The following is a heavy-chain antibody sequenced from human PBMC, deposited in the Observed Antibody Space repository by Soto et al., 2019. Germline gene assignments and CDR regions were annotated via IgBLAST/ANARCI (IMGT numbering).Heavy chain of an antibody. CDR1: GFPCGSYD. CDR2: ILVDGRT. D-gene: IGHD2-8*02. V-gene: IGHV3-23*01. Sequence: GSLRLSCAASGFPCGSYDMTWVRQAPGKGLEWVSTILVDGRTFYVDSVKGRFTISRDNSRDTVYLQMNGLTAGDTALYYCAKATATGGGAFDFCGQGTMVTVSS. J-gene: IGHJ3*01. CDR3: AKATATGGGAFDF.